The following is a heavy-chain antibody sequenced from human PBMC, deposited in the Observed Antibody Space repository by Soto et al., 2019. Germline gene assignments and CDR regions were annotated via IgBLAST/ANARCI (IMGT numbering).Heavy chain of an antibody. D-gene: IGHD6-6*01. V-gene: IGHV1-2*02. Sequence: ASVKVSCKTSGYTFTGHYIHWVRQAPEQGPEWMGEIGPESGATRYAQKFRGRVTMTRDTSITTVYMELNNLSPDDTAVYYCAKVGSSSSFYYYYYGMDVWSQGTTVTVSS. CDR3: AKVGSSSSFYYYYYGMDV. CDR1: GYTFTGHY. CDR2: IGPESGAT. J-gene: IGHJ6*02.